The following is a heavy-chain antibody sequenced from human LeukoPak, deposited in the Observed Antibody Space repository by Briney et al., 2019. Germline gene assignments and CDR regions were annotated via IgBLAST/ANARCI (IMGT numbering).Heavy chain of an antibody. Sequence: PGGSLRLSCVASGFKFSDYGMHWVRQAPGKGLEWVAIIWYDGSNKYYADSVKGRFTISRDNSKNTLYLQMNNLRDEDTAVYCCARDRSTPNGHCTGDCCYAEVGRGQGTLVTVSS. CDR1: GFKFSDYG. J-gene: IGHJ4*02. V-gene: IGHV3-33*01. D-gene: IGHD2-8*02. CDR2: IWYDGSNK. CDR3: ARDRSTPNGHCTGDCCYAEVG.